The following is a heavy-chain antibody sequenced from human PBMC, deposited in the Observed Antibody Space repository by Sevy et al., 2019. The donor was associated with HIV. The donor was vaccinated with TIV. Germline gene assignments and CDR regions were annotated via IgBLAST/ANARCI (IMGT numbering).Heavy chain of an antibody. CDR3: ARRGYGYHGNNWFDP. V-gene: IGHV5-51*01. CDR2: IYPGDSDT. Sequence: GESLKISCKGSGYSFTSYWIGWVRQIPGKGLEWMGIIYPGDSDTRYSPSFQGQVTISADKSISTAYLQWSSLKASDTAMYYCARRGYGYHGNNWFDPWGQGTLVTVSS. J-gene: IGHJ5*02. D-gene: IGHD5-12*01. CDR1: GYSFTSYW.